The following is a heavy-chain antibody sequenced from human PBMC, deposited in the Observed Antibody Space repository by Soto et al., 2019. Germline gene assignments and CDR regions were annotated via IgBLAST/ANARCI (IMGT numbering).Heavy chain of an antibody. CDR2: ISGSGGST. CDR3: SKDQRITIFGVVITYFDY. J-gene: IGHJ4*02. Sequence: GGSLRLSCAASGFTFSSYAMSWVRQAPGKGLEWVSAISGSGGSTYYADSVKGRFTISRDNSKNTLYLQMNSLRAEDTAVYYFSKDQRITIFGVVITYFDYWGQGTLVTVSA. CDR1: GFTFSSYA. D-gene: IGHD3-3*01. V-gene: IGHV3-23*01.